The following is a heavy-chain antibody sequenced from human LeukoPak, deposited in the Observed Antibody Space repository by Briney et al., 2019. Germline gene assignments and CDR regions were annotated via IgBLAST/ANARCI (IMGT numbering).Heavy chain of an antibody. D-gene: IGHD3-22*01. Sequence: GGSLRLSCAASGFTFTAYSMNWVRQAPGKGLEWVSTISGSGTNTYYADSVKGRFTISRDNSKNALFLQMNSLRAEDTAVYYCTHYYDGSGYYGAFDSWGQGTMVTVSS. CDR3: THYYDGSGYYGAFDS. CDR1: GFTFTAYS. CDR2: ISGSGTNT. V-gene: IGHV3-23*01. J-gene: IGHJ3*02.